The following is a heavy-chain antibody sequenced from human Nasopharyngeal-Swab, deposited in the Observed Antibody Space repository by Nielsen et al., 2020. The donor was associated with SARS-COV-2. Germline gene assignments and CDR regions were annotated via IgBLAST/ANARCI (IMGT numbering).Heavy chain of an antibody. J-gene: IGHJ4*02. Sequence: GESLKISCAASGFPFSTYTMNWVRQAPGKGLEWVSSISSDSGAKYHADSVKGRFTISRDNAKNPLYLEMNSLRAEDTAVYYCLRGDRRDYWGPGTLVSVSS. CDR1: GFPFSTYT. CDR2: ISSDSGAK. D-gene: IGHD3-22*01. CDR3: LRGDRRDY. V-gene: IGHV3-21*01.